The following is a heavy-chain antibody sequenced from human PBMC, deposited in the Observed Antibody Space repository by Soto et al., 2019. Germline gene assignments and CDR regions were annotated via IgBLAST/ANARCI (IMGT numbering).Heavy chain of an antibody. CDR3: ARGGGTNGDYYYYGMDV. V-gene: IGHV4-34*01. CDR2: INHSGST. D-gene: IGHD2-15*01. CDR1: GGSFSGYY. J-gene: IGHJ6*02. Sequence: SETLSLTCAVYGGSFSGYYWSWIRQPPGKGLEWIGEINHSGSTNYNPSLKSRVTISVDTSKNQFSLKLSSVTAADTAVYYCARGGGTNGDYYYYGMDVWGQGTTVTVSS.